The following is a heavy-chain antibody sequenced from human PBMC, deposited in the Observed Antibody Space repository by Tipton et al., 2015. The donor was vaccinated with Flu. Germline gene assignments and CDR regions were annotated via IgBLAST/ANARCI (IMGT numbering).Heavy chain of an antibody. D-gene: IGHD6-13*01. CDR2: IKQDGSEK. CDR1: GFTFSSYW. V-gene: IGHV3-7*01. CDR3: ARIGSGSETLDAFDI. Sequence: QLVQSGGGLVQPGGSLRLSCAASGFTFSSYWMSWVRQAPGKGLEWVANIKQDGSEKYYVDSVKGRFTISRDNAKNSLYLQMNSLRAEDTAVYYCARIGSGSETLDAFDIWGQGTMVTVSP. J-gene: IGHJ3*02.